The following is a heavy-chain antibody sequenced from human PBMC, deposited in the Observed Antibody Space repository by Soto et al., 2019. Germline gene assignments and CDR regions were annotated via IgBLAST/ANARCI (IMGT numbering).Heavy chain of an antibody. CDR2: IYYSGST. CDR3: ARLGDCSSTSCYEDY. CDR1: GGSISSYY. V-gene: IGHV4-59*08. J-gene: IGHJ4*02. D-gene: IGHD2-2*01. Sequence: SETLSLTCTVPGGSISSYYWSWIRQPPGKGLEWIGYIYYSGSTNYNPSLKSRVTISVDTSKNQFSLKLSSVTAADTAVYYCARLGDCSSTSCYEDYWGQGTLVTVSS.